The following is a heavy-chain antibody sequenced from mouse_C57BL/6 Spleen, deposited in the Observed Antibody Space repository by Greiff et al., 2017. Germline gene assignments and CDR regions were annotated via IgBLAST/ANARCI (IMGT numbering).Heavy chain of an antibody. V-gene: IGHV1-78*01. CDR1: GYTFTDHT. Sequence: QVQLQQSDAELVKPGASVKISCKVSGYTFTDHTIHWMKQRPEQGLEWIGYIYPRDGSTNYNEKFKGKATLTADKSSSTAYMQLNSLTSEDSAVYCWASYYGSSFWYFDVWGTGTTVTVSS. J-gene: IGHJ1*03. D-gene: IGHD1-1*01. CDR3: ASYYGSSFWYFDV. CDR2: IYPRDGST.